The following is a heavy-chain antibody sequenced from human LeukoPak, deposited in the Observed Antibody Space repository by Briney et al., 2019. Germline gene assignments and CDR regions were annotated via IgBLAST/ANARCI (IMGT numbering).Heavy chain of an antibody. CDR2: VYYSGST. CDR3: ARNAGKYYRYFQH. J-gene: IGHJ1*01. Sequence: PSETLSLTCTVSGGSISSYYWSWIRQPAGKGLEWIGYVYYSGSTTYNPSLKSRVNITIDTSKNQFSLTLTSVTAADTAMYYCARNAGKYYRYFQHWGQGTVVSVSS. V-gene: IGHV4-59*01. CDR1: GGSISSYY. D-gene: IGHD2/OR15-2a*01.